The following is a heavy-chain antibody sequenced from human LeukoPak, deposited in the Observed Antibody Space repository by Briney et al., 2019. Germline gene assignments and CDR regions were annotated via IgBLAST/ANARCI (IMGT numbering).Heavy chain of an antibody. D-gene: IGHD3-3*01. J-gene: IGHJ3*02. CDR3: ARQNRLRFLVDASDI. V-gene: IGHV1-18*04. CDR1: GYTFTGYY. CDR2: ISAYNGNT. Sequence: GASVKVSCKASGYTFTGYYMHWVRQAPGQGLEWMGWISAYNGNTNYAQKLQGRVTMTTDTSTSTAYMELRSLRSDDTAVYYCARQNRLRFLVDASDIWGQGTMVTVSS.